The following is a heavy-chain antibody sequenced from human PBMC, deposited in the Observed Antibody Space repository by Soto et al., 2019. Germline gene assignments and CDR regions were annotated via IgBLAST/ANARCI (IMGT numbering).Heavy chain of an antibody. V-gene: IGHV1-69*06. Sequence: SVKVSCKASGGTFSSYAISWVRQAPGQGLEWMGGIIPIFGTANYAQKFQGKLTMTEDTSTDTAYMELSSLRSEDTAVYYCTVASKFSFGNNSRGGFDPWGQGTLVTVSS. J-gene: IGHJ5*01. CDR1: GGTFSSYA. CDR3: TVASKFSFGNNSRGGFDP. CDR2: IIPIFGTA. D-gene: IGHD6-13*01.